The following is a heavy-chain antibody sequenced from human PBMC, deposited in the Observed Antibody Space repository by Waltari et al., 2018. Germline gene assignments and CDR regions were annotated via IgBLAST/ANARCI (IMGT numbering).Heavy chain of an antibody. J-gene: IGHJ6*02. CDR3: ARDSPSPTIFGVVITYYYGMDV. CDR2: ISSSGSTI. Sequence: QVQLVESGGGLVKPGGSLRLSCAASGFTFSDYYMSWIRQAPGKGLEWVSYISSSGSTIYYADSAKGRFTISRDNAKNSLYLQMNSLRAEDTAVYYCARDSPSPTIFGVVITYYYGMDVWGQGTTVTVSS. CDR1: GFTFSDYY. V-gene: IGHV3-11*01. D-gene: IGHD3-3*01.